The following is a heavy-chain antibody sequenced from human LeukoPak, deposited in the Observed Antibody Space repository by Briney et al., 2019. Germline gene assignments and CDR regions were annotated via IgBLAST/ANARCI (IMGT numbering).Heavy chain of an antibody. Sequence: ASETLSLTCAVYGGSFSGYYWSWIRQPPGKGLEWNGEINHSGSTNYNPSLKSRVTISVDTSKNQFSLKLSSVTAADTAVYYCARGHDYGWFDPWGQGTLVTVSS. D-gene: IGHD4-17*01. V-gene: IGHV4-34*01. J-gene: IGHJ5*02. CDR3: ARGHDYGWFDP. CDR2: INHSGST. CDR1: GGSFSGYY.